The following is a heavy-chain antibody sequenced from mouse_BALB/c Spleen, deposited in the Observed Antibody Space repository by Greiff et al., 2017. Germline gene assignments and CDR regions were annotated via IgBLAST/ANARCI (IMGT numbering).Heavy chain of an antibody. V-gene: IGHV2-9*02. J-gene: IGHJ3*01. CDR2: IWAGGST. CDR3: ARDDYGSSYRFAY. Sequence: VKLVESGPGLVAPSQSLSITCTVSGFSLTSYGVHWVRQPPGKGLEWLGVIWAGGSTNYNSALMSRLSISKDNSKSQVFLKMNSLQTDDTAMYYCARDDYGSSYRFAYWGQGTLVTVSA. D-gene: IGHD1-1*01. CDR1: GFSLTSYG.